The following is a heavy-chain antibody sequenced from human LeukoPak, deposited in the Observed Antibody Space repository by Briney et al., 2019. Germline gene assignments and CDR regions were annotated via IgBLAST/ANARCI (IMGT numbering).Heavy chain of an antibody. CDR3: ARMVRERHSFDT. CDR1: GGSFSAYY. V-gene: IGHV4-34*01. CDR2: INHSGSI. Sequence: SETLSLTCAVYGGSFSAYYWSWIRRPPGKGLEWIAEINHSGSINYNPSLESRVTLSVDTSKHQFSLRLRSVTAADTAVYFCARMVRERHSFDTWGQGTGVTVSS. D-gene: IGHD3-10*01. J-gene: IGHJ3*02.